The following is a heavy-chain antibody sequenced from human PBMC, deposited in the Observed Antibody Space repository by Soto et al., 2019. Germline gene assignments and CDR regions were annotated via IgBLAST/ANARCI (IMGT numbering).Heavy chain of an antibody. Sequence: QVQLQESGPGLVKPSGTLSLTCAVSGGSISSGTWWSWVRQSPGRGLEWIGEIYHSGSPNYNPSLKSRVTMSVDKSKNLFSLSLSSVTAADSALYYCARRIPAAPNGFDPWGQGTLVTVSS. CDR1: GGSISSGTW. CDR3: ARRIPAAPNGFDP. V-gene: IGHV4-4*02. CDR2: IYHSGSP. J-gene: IGHJ5*02. D-gene: IGHD2-2*01.